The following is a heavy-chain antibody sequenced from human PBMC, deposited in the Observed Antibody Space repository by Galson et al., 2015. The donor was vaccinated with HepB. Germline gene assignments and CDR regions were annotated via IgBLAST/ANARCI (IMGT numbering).Heavy chain of an antibody. CDR3: ARETYYYGSGSYPWFDP. CDR1: GGSITSSNNS. Sequence: ETLSLTCSVSGGSITSSNNSWAWIRQPPGKGLEWIGNTYYTGSTKYNPTLTGRVTISVDTSKNQFSLKLSSVTAADTAIYYCARETYYYGSGSYPWFDPWGQGTLVTVSA. D-gene: IGHD3-10*01. J-gene: IGHJ5*02. CDR2: TYYTGST. V-gene: IGHV4-39*02.